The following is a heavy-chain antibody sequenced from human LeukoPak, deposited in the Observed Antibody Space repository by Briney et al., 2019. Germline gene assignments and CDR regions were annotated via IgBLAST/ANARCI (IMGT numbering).Heavy chain of an antibody. Sequence: AGGSLRLSCAATGFTFSSYSMNWVRQAPGKGLEWISYISSTSTTVLYADSVKGRFTIPRDNAKNSLDLQMNSLRAEDTAVYYCARDRVTYTTSVDPLDYWGQGTLVTVSS. CDR2: ISSTSTTV. CDR3: ARDRVTYTTSVDPLDY. D-gene: IGHD2-2*02. V-gene: IGHV3-48*01. J-gene: IGHJ4*02. CDR1: GFTFSSYS.